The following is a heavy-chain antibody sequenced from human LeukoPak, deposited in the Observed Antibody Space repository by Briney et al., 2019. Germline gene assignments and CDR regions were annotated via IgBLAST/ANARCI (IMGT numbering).Heavy chain of an antibody. CDR3: ARHPPRDGSAFDY. Sequence: SETLSLTCTVSGGSISSGSYYWGWIRQPPGKGLEWIASMYYSGTTFYSPSLKSRVTISVDTSKNQFSLKLGSVTAADTAVYYCARHPPRDGSAFDYWGQGTLVTVSS. CDR2: MYYSGTT. V-gene: IGHV4-39*01. CDR1: GGSISSGSYY. J-gene: IGHJ4*02.